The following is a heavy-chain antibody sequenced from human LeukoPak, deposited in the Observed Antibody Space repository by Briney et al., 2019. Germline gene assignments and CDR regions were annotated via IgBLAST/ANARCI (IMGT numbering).Heavy chain of an antibody. Sequence: PGGSLRLSCAASGVTFSSYAMHWVRQAPGKGLEYVSAISSNGGSTYHANSVKGRFTISRDNSKNTLYLQMGSLRAEDMAVYYCARPRGDSSGYFASDIWGQGTMVTVSA. V-gene: IGHV3-64*01. CDR2: ISSNGGST. CDR3: ARPRGDSSGYFASDI. CDR1: GVTFSSYA. J-gene: IGHJ3*02. D-gene: IGHD3-22*01.